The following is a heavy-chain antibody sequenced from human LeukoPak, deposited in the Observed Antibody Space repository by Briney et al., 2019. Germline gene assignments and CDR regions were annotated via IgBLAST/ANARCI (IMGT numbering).Heavy chain of an antibody. J-gene: IGHJ5*02. CDR3: AKCSTSTYTTGWCNWIDP. V-gene: IGHV3-23*01. D-gene: IGHD6-19*01. CDR1: GFTFTSDA. CDR2: TVSRGTT. Sequence: GGSLRLSCVASGFTFTSDAMNWVRQAPGKGLEWVSSTVSRGTTQYADSVKGRFTVSRDTSKNTLYLQMNSLRADDTAVYYCAKCSTSTYTTGWCNWIDPWGQGTLVTVSS.